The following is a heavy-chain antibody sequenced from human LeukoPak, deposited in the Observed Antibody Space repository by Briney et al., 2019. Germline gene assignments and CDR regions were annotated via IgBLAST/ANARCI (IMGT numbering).Heavy chain of an antibody. Sequence: ASVKVSCKASGYIFTYYYIHWVRQAPGQGLEWMGMINPSGGSTSYVQQFQGRVTMTRDMAASTVYMELSSLGSEDTAVYYCARASGGNPDAFDIWGQGTMVTVSS. CDR2: INPSGGST. CDR1: GYIFTYYY. V-gene: IGHV1-46*01. CDR3: ARASGGNPDAFDI. D-gene: IGHD4-23*01. J-gene: IGHJ3*02.